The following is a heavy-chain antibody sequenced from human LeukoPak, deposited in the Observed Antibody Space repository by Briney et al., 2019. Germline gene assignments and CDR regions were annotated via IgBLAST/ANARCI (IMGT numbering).Heavy chain of an antibody. D-gene: IGHD3-22*01. CDR2: IYLGGVA. CDR1: GYSISSGYY. CDR3: ARHSGGYYYEGLSFDY. Sequence: SATLSLTCAVSGYSISSGYYWAWIRQPPGKGLEWIGGIYLGGVAYHIPPLKCRATISVDTSKTQFSRKLSSVTAADTAVYYSARHSGGYYYEGLSFDYWGQGTLVTVSS. J-gene: IGHJ4*02. V-gene: IGHV4-38-2*01.